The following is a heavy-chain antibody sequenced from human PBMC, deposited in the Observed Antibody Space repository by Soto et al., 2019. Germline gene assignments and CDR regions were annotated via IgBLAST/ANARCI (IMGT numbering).Heavy chain of an antibody. Sequence: KSSETLSLTCVVSGGSLSDYFWSWIRQPPGMALEWIGEINHLGSINYNPSLKSRVTMSVDTSKNRFSLTLKSVTAADMATYYCARGGISHWAYFYYMDVWDRGTTVTVSS. D-gene: IGHD2-21*01. CDR2: INHLGSI. J-gene: IGHJ6*03. CDR1: GGSLSDYF. V-gene: IGHV4-34*01. CDR3: ARGGISHWAYFYYMDV.